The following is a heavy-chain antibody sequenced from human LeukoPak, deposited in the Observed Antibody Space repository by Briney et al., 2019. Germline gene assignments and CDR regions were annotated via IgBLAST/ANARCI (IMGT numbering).Heavy chain of an antibody. CDR2: IIPIFGTA. CDR3: AAEVDSSGYYYFDY. J-gene: IGHJ4*02. D-gene: IGHD3-22*01. Sequence: EASVKVSCKASGGTLSSYAISWVRQAPGQGLEWMGGIIPIFGTANYAQKFQGRVTITTDESTSTAYMELSSLRSEDTAVYYCAAEVDSSGYYYFDYWGQGTLVTVSS. V-gene: IGHV1-69*05. CDR1: GGTLSSYA.